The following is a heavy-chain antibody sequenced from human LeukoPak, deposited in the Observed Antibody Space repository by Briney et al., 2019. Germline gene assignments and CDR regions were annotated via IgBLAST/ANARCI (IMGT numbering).Heavy chain of an antibody. D-gene: IGHD5-18*01. CDR3: ARDQGLTAPPPYGLDV. CDR2: IIPVLNIT. Sequence: SAKVSCKTSGGTFSSSAITWVRQAPGQGLEWMGRIIPVLNITTYAQKFQGSVTITADTSTSTVYMELSSLRSEETAVYYCARDQGLTAPPPYGLDVWGQGTTVIVSS. V-gene: IGHV1-69*04. J-gene: IGHJ6*02. CDR1: GGTFSSSA.